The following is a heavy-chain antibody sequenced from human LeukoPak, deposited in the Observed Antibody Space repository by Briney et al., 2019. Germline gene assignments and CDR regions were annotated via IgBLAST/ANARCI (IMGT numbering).Heavy chain of an antibody. V-gene: IGHV3-74*01. CDR1: GFTLSSYW. J-gene: IGHJ4*02. CDR2: INTDGSRT. D-gene: IGHD3-10*01. Sequence: GGSLRLSCAASGFTLSSYWMHWVRQAPGKGLVWVSRINTDGSRTNYADSVKGRFTISRDNTKSSLFPQMNSLRAEDTAVYYCARARGAGPGAHFDYWGQGTPVIVSS. CDR3: ARARGAGPGAHFDY.